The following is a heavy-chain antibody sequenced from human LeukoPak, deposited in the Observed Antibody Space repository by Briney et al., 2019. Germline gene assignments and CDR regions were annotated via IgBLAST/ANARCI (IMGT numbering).Heavy chain of an antibody. CDR1: GYTFTSYY. V-gene: IGHV1-46*01. Sequence: ASVKVSCKASGYTFTSYYMHWVRQAPGQGLEWMGIINPSGGSTSYAQKFQGRVTMTRDTSTSTVYMELSSLRSEDTAVYYCARARYCSSTSCYVPDWFDPWGQGTLVTVSS. J-gene: IGHJ5*02. D-gene: IGHD2-2*01. CDR2: INPSGGST. CDR3: ARARYCSSTSCYVPDWFDP.